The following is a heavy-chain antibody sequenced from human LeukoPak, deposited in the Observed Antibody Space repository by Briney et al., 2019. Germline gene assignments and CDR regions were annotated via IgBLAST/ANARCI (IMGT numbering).Heavy chain of an antibody. V-gene: IGHV1-2*02. CDR1: GYTFTGYY. CDR2: INPNSGGT. J-gene: IGHJ5*02. CDR3: ARGSTYYYDSSGYSPRNWFDP. Sequence: ASVKVSCKASGYTFTGYYMHWVRQAPGQGLEWMGWINPNSGGTNYAQKFQGRVTMTRDTSISTAYMELSGLRSDDTAVYYCARGSTYYYDSSGYSPRNWFDPWGQGTLVTVSS. D-gene: IGHD3-22*01.